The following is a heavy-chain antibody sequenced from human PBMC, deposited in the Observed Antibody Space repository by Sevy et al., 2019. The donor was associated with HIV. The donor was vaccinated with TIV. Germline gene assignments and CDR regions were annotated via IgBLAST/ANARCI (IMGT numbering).Heavy chain of an antibody. CDR1: GFTFNIYS. J-gene: IGHJ4*02. V-gene: IGHV3-23*01. D-gene: IGHD2-8*01. Sequence: RLSCAASGFTFNIYSMSWVRQTPGKGLEWVATLSFGCGKINHADSVKGRFTMSRDDSKNAVYLQMNNLRVEDTAIYYCAREGCTKPHDYWGQGTLVTVSS. CDR2: LSFGCGKI. CDR3: AREGCTKPHDY.